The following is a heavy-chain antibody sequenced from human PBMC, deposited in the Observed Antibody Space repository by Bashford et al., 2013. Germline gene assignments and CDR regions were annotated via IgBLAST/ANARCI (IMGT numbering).Heavy chain of an antibody. CDR3: ARSVPQHIVVVTANRNNAFDI. CDR2: IIPILGIA. V-gene: IGHV1-69*10. CDR1: GGTFSSYA. D-gene: IGHD2-21*02. Sequence: VASVKVSCKASGGTFSSYAISWVRQAPGQGLEWMGGIIPILGIANYAQKFQGRVTITADKSTSTAYMELSSLRSEDTAVYYCARSVPQHIVVVTANRNNAFDIWGQGTMVTVSS. J-gene: IGHJ3*02.